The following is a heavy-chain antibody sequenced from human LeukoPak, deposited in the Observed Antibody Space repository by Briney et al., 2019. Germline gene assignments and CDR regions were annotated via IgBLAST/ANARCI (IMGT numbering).Heavy chain of an antibody. CDR1: GFTFSDYY. D-gene: IGHD3-16*02. CDR3: ARVLYDYVWGSYRCKSLGYYFDY. Sequence: PGGSLRLSCAASGFTFSDYYMSWIRQAPGKGLEWVSYISSSSSSYTNYADSVKGRFTISRDNAKNSLYLQMNSLRAEDTAVYYCARVLYDYVWGSYRCKSLGYYFDYWGQGTLVTVSS. J-gene: IGHJ4*02. V-gene: IGHV3-11*06. CDR2: ISSSSSSYT.